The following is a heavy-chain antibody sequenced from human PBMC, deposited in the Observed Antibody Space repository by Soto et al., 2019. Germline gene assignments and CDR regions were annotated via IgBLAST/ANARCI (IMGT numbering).Heavy chain of an antibody. V-gene: IGHV4-38-2*01. Sequence: PSETLSLTCAVSGYSISSGYYWGWIRQPPGKGLEWIGSICHSGSTYYNPSLKSRVTISVDTSKNQFSLKLSSVTAADTAVYYCARFDFWSGYYRPNYYYGMDVWGQGTTVTVSS. CDR3: ARFDFWSGYYRPNYYYGMDV. CDR2: ICHSGST. J-gene: IGHJ6*02. CDR1: GYSISSGYY. D-gene: IGHD3-3*01.